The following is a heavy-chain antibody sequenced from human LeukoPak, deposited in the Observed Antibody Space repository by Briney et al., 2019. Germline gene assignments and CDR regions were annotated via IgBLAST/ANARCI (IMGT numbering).Heavy chain of an antibody. CDR3: VRDHLDGHFDY. D-gene: IGHD5-24*01. J-gene: IGHJ4*02. CDR2: IYISGST. CDR1: GGSISSSY. V-gene: IGHV4-4*07. Sequence: SETLSLTCTVSGGSISSSYYSWIRQPAGKGLEWIGRIYISGSTNYNPSLKSRVTMSVDTSKNQFSLKLSSVTAADTAVYYCVRDHLDGHFDYWGQGTLVTVSS.